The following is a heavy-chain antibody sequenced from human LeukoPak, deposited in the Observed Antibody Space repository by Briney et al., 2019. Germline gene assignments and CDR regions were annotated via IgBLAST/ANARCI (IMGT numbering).Heavy chain of an antibody. CDR1: GFTFSSYW. CDR3: ARGYSASPNWFDP. CDR2: IKLDGSQK. D-gene: IGHD1-26*01. Sequence: GGSLRLSCAASGFTFSSYWMSWVRQAPGMGLEWVANIKLDGSQKYYVDSVKGRFTISRDNAENSLYLQMNSLRVEDTAVYFCARGYSASPNWFDPWGQGTLVTVSS. J-gene: IGHJ5*02. V-gene: IGHV3-7*04.